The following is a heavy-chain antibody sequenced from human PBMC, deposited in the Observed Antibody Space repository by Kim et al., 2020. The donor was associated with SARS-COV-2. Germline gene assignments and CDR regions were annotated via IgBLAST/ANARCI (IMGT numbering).Heavy chain of an antibody. J-gene: IGHJ3*01. CDR3: ARGGYSSSWSIGEAFDL. CDR2: ISDDANNK. D-gene: IGHD6-13*01. Sequence: GGSLRLSCAASGFTFSDFAFHWVRQAPGKGLEWVAVISDDANNKYDAESMKGRFTISRDNSKNTLYLQMNSLRAEDTAVYYCARGGYSSSWSIGEAFDLWGQGKMVTVSS. V-gene: IGHV3-30*04. CDR1: GFTFSDFA.